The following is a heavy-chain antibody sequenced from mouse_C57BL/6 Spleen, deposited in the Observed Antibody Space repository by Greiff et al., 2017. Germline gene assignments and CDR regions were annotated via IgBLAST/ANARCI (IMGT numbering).Heavy chain of an antibody. Sequence: EVKLMESGGGLVKPGGSLKLSCAASGFTFSSYTMSWVRQTPEKRLEWVATISGGGGNTYYPDSVKGRFTISRDNAKNTLYLQMSSLRSEDTALYYGARQGYYGNYAMDYWGQGTSVTVSS. J-gene: IGHJ4*01. CDR1: GFTFSSYT. D-gene: IGHD1-1*01. CDR2: ISGGGGNT. CDR3: ARQGYYGNYAMDY. V-gene: IGHV5-9*01.